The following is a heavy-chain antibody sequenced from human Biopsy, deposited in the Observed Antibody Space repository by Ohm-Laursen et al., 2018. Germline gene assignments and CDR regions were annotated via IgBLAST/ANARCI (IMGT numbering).Heavy chain of an antibody. Sequence: ASVKVSCKASGYTFTSFDINWVRQATGQGLEWMGWMNPNSGNTGYAQKLQGRVTMTRNTSISTAYMELSSLRSADTAIYYCARDPLNGHKHFDYWGQGSLVTVSS. V-gene: IGHV1-8*01. CDR1: GYTFTSFD. CDR2: MNPNSGNT. J-gene: IGHJ4*02. D-gene: IGHD2-8*01. CDR3: ARDPLNGHKHFDY.